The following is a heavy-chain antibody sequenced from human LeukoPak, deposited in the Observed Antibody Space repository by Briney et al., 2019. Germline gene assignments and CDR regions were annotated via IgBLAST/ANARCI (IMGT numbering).Heavy chain of an antibody. J-gene: IGHJ6*03. CDR1: GASISSNTYY. CDR3: ARHAYYYGSGTFAIHYYYMDV. Sequence: SETLSLTCTVYGASISSNTYYWGWIRQPPGKGLEWIGSLYYSGSTYYNPSLKSRVTISVDTSKNQFSLKLSSLTAADTAVYYCARHAYYYGSGTFAIHYYYMDVWGKGTTVTISS. V-gene: IGHV4-39*01. D-gene: IGHD3-10*01. CDR2: LYYSGST.